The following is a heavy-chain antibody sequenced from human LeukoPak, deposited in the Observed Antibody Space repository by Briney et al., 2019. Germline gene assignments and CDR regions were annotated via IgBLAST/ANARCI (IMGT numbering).Heavy chain of an antibody. Sequence: SETLSLTCTVSGGSISSSSYYWGWIRQPPGKGLEWIGSIYYSGSTYYNPSLKSRVTISVATSKNQFSLKLSSVTAADTAVYYCARIAYDFWSGFDYWGQGTLVTVSS. CDR1: GGSISSSSYY. D-gene: IGHD3-3*01. CDR2: IYYSGST. CDR3: ARIAYDFWSGFDY. J-gene: IGHJ4*02. V-gene: IGHV4-39*01.